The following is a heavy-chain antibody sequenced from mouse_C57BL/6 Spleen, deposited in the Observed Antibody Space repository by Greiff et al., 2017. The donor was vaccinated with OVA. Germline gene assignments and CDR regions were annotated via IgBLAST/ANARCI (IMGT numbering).Heavy chain of an antibody. CDR3: ARHEEGMGKTKMDY. CDR1: GYTFTEYT. CDR2: FYLGGGSI. D-gene: IGHD2-1*01. Sequence: VQLQQSGAALVKPGASVTLSCQASGYTFTEYTIPWVKQRSGQGLEWIGWFYLGGGSIMFNEKLEDKATLTADKSSSTVYMELSRMTSEDAAVYFCARHEEGMGKTKMDYWGQGTTLTVSS. V-gene: IGHV1-62-2*01. J-gene: IGHJ2*01.